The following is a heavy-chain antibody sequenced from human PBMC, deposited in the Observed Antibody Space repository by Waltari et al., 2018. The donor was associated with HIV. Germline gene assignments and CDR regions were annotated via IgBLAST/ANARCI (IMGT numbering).Heavy chain of an antibody. V-gene: IGHV4-34*01. CDR1: GGSFSGYY. J-gene: IGHJ5*02. D-gene: IGHD3-10*01. CDR3: ARDRSMVRGVIPGNWFDP. Sequence: QVQLQQWGAGLLKPSETLSLTCAVYGGSFSGYYWSWIRQPPGKGLEWIGEINQSGSTNYNPSLKSRVTISVDTSKNQFSLKLSSVTAADTAVYYCARDRSMVRGVIPGNWFDPWGQGTLVTVSS. CDR2: INQSGST.